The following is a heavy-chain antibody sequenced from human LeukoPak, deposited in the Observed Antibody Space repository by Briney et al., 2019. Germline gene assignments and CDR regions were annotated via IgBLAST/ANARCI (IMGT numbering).Heavy chain of an antibody. CDR1: GYTFTSYY. CDR3: ARDTVVTAGRGAFDI. D-gene: IGHD4-23*01. J-gene: IGHJ3*02. CDR2: INPSGGST. Sequence: AASVKVSCKASGYTFTSYYMHWVQQAPGQGLEWMGIINPSGGSTSYAQKFQGRVTMTRDTSTSTVYMELSSLRSEDTAVYYCARDTVVTAGRGAFDIWGQGTMVTVSS. V-gene: IGHV1-46*01.